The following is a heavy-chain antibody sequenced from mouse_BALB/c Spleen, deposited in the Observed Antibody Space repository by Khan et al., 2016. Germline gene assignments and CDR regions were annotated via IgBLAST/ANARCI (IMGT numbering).Heavy chain of an antibody. V-gene: IGHV1S135*01. D-gene: IGHD2-1*01. J-gene: IGHJ3*01. CDR1: GYAFTTYN. Sequence: VQLQQSGPELVKPGASVKVSCKGSGYAFTTYNMYWVKQSHGKGLEWIGYIDPYNGVSSYNQKFKDKATLTVDESSSTAYMHLNSLTSEDSAVYYGARWDGNYVPFAYWGQGTLVTVSA. CDR2: IDPYNGVS. CDR3: ARWDGNYVPFAY.